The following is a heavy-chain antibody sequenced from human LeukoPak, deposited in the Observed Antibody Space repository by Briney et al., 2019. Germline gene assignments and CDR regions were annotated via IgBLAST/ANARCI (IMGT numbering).Heavy chain of an antibody. J-gene: IGHJ6*03. V-gene: IGHV3-23*01. D-gene: IGHD3-10*01. CDR2: ISGSGGST. CDR3: AKEGANGAGRGVASLNIAHGDYYYYMDV. CDR1: GFTFSSYA. Sequence: GGSLRLSCAASGFTFSSYAMSWVRQAPGKGLEWVSAISGSGGSTYYADSVKGRFTISRDNSKNTLYLQMNSLRAEDTAVYYCAKEGANGAGRGVASLNIAHGDYYYYMDVWGKGTTVTVSS.